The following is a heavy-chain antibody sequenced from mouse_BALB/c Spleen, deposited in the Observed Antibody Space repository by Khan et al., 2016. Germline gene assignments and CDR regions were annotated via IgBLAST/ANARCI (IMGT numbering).Heavy chain of an antibody. CDR3: SRDGVTGTFAY. CDR2: ISYDGTN. D-gene: IGHD2-13*01. J-gene: IGHJ3*01. V-gene: IGHV3-6*02. Sequence: EVQLQESGPGLVKPSQSLSLTCSVTGYSITSGYYWNWIRQFPGNKLEWMGYISYDGTNYYNPSLKNRITITRDTSKNHFFLKLNSVTSEDTATYCDSRDGVTGTFAYWGQGTLVTFSA. CDR1: GYSITSGYY.